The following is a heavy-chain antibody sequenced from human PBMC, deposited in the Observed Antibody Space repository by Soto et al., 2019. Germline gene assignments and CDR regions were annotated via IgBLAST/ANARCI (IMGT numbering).Heavy chain of an antibody. CDR2: ISAYNGNT. V-gene: IGHV1-18*01. D-gene: IGHD1-1*01. CDR1: GYTFTTYG. J-gene: IGHJ6*02. Sequence: QVQLVQSGAEVKKPGASVKVSCKASGYTFTTYGINWVRQAPGQGLEWMGWISAYNGNTNYAQKFQGRVTMTTDTSTSTAYMELRSLRSDDPAVYYCARVWVGTPFAYYYGMDVWGQGTTVTVSS. CDR3: ARVWVGTPFAYYYGMDV.